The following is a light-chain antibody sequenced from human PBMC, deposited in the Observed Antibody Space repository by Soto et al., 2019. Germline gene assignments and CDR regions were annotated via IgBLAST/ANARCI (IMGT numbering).Light chain of an antibody. CDR3: QQYGSSP. J-gene: IGKJ3*01. CDR2: GAS. CDR1: QSVSSSY. Sequence: EIVLTQSPGTLSLSPGERATLSCRASQSVSSSYVAWYQQKPGQAPRLLIYGASSRATGIPDRFSGSGSGTDFTLTISRLEPEDFAVYYCQQYGSSPFGPGTKVDIK. V-gene: IGKV3-20*01.